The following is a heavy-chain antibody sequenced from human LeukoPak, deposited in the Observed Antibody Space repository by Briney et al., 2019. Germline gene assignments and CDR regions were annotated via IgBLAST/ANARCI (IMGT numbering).Heavy chain of an antibody. V-gene: IGHV3-53*01. Sequence: GGSLRLSCAASGFTVSSNYMSWVRQAPGKGLEWVSVIYSGGSTYYADPVKGRFTISRDNSKNTLYLQMNSLRAEDTAVYYCARVSYDILTGYSYIDYWGQGTLVTVSS. CDR1: GFTVSSNY. J-gene: IGHJ4*02. CDR3: ARVSYDILTGYSYIDY. CDR2: IYSGGST. D-gene: IGHD3-9*01.